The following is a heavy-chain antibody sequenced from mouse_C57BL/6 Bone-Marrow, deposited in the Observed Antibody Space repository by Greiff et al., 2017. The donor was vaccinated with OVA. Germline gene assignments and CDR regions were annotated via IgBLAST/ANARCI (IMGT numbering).Heavy chain of an antibody. J-gene: IGHJ4*01. CDR2: ISSGGSYT. CDR3: ARRYSNYGGYAMDY. CDR1: GFTFSSYG. Sequence: EVMLVESGGDLVKPGGSLKLSCAASGFTFSSYGMSWVRQTPDKRLEWVATISSGGSYTYYPDSVKGRFTISRDKAKNTMYLQMSSLKSEDTAMYYCARRYSNYGGYAMDYWGQGTSVTVSS. V-gene: IGHV5-6*02. D-gene: IGHD2-5*01.